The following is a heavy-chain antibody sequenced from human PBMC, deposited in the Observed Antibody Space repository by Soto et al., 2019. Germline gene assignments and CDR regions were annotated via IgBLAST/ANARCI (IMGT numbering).Heavy chain of an antibody. J-gene: IGHJ4*02. V-gene: IGHV3-23*01. Sequence: PGGSLRLSCAASGFTLSSYAMSWVRQAPGKELEWVSDISGSGGSTYYADSVKGRFTISRDNSKNMLYLQMNSLRAEDTAVYYCAKGGYDSSSYYYYFIEYWGKGTLVTVCS. CDR1: GFTLSSYA. CDR2: ISGSGGST. CDR3: AKGGYDSSSYYYYFIEY. D-gene: IGHD3-22*01.